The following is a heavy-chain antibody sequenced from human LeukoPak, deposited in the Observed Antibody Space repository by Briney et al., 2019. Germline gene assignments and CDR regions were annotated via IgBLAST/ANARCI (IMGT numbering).Heavy chain of an antibody. D-gene: IGHD2-2*02. Sequence: GGSLRLSCTASGFTFSNYAMNWVRQAPGKGLEWVSGLSLSGGNTYYAESVKGRFTISRDNSNNRLYLEMNSLRADDTAIYYCAKPRPPDTPYMDVWGKGTTVTVSS. CDR2: LSLSGGNT. CDR1: GFTFSNYA. CDR3: AKPRPPDTPYMDV. J-gene: IGHJ6*03. V-gene: IGHV3-23*01.